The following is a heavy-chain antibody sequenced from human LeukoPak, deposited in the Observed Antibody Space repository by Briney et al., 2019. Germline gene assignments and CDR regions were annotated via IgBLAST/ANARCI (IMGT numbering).Heavy chain of an antibody. J-gene: IGHJ4*02. V-gene: IGHV3-23*01. D-gene: IGHD3-22*01. CDR1: GFTFSRHA. CDR3: ATAYYYDSRGYDPLDY. CDR2: ISGSGGFT. Sequence: GGFLRLSCAASGFTFSRHAMSWVRQAPGKGLEWVSGISGSGGFTYYADSVKGRFTIPRDNSKNTLYLQMNSLRAEDTAVYYCATAYYYDSRGYDPLDYWAREPWSPSPQ.